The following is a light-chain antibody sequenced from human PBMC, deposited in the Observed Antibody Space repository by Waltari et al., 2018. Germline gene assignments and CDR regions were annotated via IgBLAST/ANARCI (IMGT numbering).Light chain of an antibody. CDR3: QQYRTSLT. CDR1: QSVSSSY. V-gene: IGKV3-20*01. Sequence: EIVLTQSPGTLSLSPGERATLSCRASQSVSSSYLAWYQQKRGQAPRLLIYATSSRATCIPDRFSGSGSGTDFSLTISRLEPEDFAVYYCQQYRTSLTFGGGTKVEIK. CDR2: ATS. J-gene: IGKJ4*01.